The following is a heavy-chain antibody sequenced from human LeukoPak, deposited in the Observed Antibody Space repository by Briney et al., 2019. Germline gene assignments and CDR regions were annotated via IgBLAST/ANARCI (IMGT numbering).Heavy chain of an antibody. J-gene: IGHJ6*03. CDR3: ARGVGAYYMDV. Sequence: SETLSLTCTVSGVSISSYYWSWIRQPPGKGLEWIGYISDVGSTDYNPSLKSRVTISVDTSKNQFSLKLSSVTAADTAVYYCARGVGAYYMDVWGKGTTVTISS. V-gene: IGHV4-59*08. CDR2: ISDVGST. CDR1: GVSISSYY. D-gene: IGHD1-26*01.